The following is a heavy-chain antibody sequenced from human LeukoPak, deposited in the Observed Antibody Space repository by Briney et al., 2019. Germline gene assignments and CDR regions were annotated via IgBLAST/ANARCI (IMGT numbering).Heavy chain of an antibody. CDR3: ARDLLGYSSGWYVYFQH. CDR1: GDSVSSNSAA. D-gene: IGHD6-19*01. V-gene: IGHV6-1*01. J-gene: IGHJ1*01. CDR2: TYYRSKWYN. Sequence: SQTLSLTCAISGDSVSSNSAAWNWIRQSPSRGLEWLGRTYYRSKWYNDYAVSVKSRITNNPDTSKNQFSLQLNSVTPEGTAVYYCARDLLGYSSGWYVYFQHWGQGTLVTVSS.